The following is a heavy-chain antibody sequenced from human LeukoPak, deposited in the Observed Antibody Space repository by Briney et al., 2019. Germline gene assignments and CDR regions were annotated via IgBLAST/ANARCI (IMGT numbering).Heavy chain of an antibody. D-gene: IGHD3-16*01. J-gene: IGHJ4*02. Sequence: GGSLRLSCAASTFALSRYAMHWVRQAPGRGLEWVGVISYDGSDKFYADSVKGRFTISRDNSKNTLYLQMNSLRAEDTAVYYCARDRDYAFDYWGPGTLVTVSS. CDR2: ISYDGSDK. CDR1: TFALSRYA. CDR3: ARDRDYAFDY. V-gene: IGHV3-30*04.